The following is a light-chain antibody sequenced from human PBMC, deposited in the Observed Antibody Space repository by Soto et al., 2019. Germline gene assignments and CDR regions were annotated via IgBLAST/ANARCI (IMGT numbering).Light chain of an antibody. Sequence: QSVLTQPPSASGSPGQSVTISCTGTSSDVGGYNYVSWYQQHPGKVPKFMIYEVNKRPSGVPDRFSGSKSGNTASLTVSGLQAEDEADYYCTSYAGGNNVFGTGTKLTVL. J-gene: IGLJ1*01. CDR2: EVN. V-gene: IGLV2-8*01. CDR3: TSYAGGNNV. CDR1: SSDVGGYNY.